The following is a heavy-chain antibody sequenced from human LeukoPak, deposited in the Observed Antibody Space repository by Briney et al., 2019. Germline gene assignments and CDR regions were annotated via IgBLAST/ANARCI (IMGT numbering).Heavy chain of an antibody. CDR2: IIPIGDIA. CDR3: ARISDSTRVTAAFDV. D-gene: IGHD2-2*01. J-gene: IGHJ3*01. Sequence: SVKVSCKTSGDTFRTYDIHWVRQAPGQRLEWMGRIIPIGDIADYAQKFQGRVTMTADKSTTTAYMEVRSLKSEDTAFYYCARISDSTRVTAAFDVWGQGTMVTVS. V-gene: IGHV1-69*04. CDR1: GDTFRTYD.